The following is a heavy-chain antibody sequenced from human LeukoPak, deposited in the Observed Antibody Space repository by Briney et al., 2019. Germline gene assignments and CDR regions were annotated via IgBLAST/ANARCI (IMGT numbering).Heavy chain of an antibody. CDR1: GFTFSSYA. D-gene: IGHD6-13*01. Sequence: GGSLRLSCAASGFTFSSYAMSWVRQAPGKGLEWVSAISGSGGSTYYADSVKGRFTISGDNSKNTLYLQMNSLRAEDTAVYYCAKDRAAAVRQPRDAFDIWGQGTMVTVSS. CDR2: ISGSGGST. V-gene: IGHV3-23*01. J-gene: IGHJ3*02. CDR3: AKDRAAAVRQPRDAFDI.